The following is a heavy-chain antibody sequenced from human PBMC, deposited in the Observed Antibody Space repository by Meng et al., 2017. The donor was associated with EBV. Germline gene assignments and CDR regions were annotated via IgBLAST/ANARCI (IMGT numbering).Heavy chain of an antibody. V-gene: IGHV1-69*06. J-gene: IGHJ4*02. CDR2: IIPIFGTA. Sequence: QVRLVRSGAEGRKPGSSVKVSCKASGGTFSSYAISWVRQAPGQGLEWMGGIIPIFGTANYAQKFQGRVTITADKSTSTAYMELSSLRSEDTAVYYCARAEIAAAGRLDYWGQGTLVTVSS. CDR3: ARAEIAAAGRLDY. D-gene: IGHD6-13*01. CDR1: GGTFSSYA.